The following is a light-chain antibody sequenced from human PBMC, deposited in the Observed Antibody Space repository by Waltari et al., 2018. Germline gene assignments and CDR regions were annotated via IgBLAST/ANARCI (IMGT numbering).Light chain of an antibody. J-gene: IGLJ3*02. Sequence: WTQQHPGKAPKLMISDVSKRPSGVSNRFTGSKSDNTASLTISGLQAEDEADYYCSSYTSSSTWVFGGGTKLTVL. V-gene: IGLV2-14*04. CDR3: SSYTSSSTWV. CDR2: DVS.